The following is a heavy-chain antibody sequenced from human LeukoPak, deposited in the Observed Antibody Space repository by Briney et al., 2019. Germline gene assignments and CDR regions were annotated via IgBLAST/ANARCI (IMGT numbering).Heavy chain of an antibody. Sequence: GGSLRLSCAASGFTFSSYWMHWVRQAPGKGLVWVSRIKSDGSSTSYADSAKGRFTISRDNAKNTLYLQMNSLRAEDTAVYYCAREMVHYYGMDVWGKGTTVTVSS. V-gene: IGHV3-74*01. CDR2: IKSDGSST. CDR1: GFTFSSYW. CDR3: AREMVHYYGMDV. D-gene: IGHD2-8*01. J-gene: IGHJ6*04.